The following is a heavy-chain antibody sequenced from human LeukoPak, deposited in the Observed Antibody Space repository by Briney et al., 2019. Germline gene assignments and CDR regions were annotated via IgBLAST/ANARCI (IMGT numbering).Heavy chain of an antibody. V-gene: IGHV1-8*02. J-gene: IGHJ3*02. CDR1: GYTFTGCY. CDR3: AKSSGWDLDAFDI. CDR2: INPNSGNT. D-gene: IGHD6-19*01. Sequence: ASVKVSCKASGYTFTGCYMHWVRQAPGQGLEWMGWINPNSGNTGYAQKFQGRVTMTRNTSITTAYMELSSLRSEDTAVYYCAKSSGWDLDAFDIWGQGTMVTVSS.